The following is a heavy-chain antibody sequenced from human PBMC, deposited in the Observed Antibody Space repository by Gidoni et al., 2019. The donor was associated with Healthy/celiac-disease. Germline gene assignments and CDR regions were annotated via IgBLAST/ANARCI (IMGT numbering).Heavy chain of an antibody. V-gene: IGHV4-39*01. CDR2: IYYSGST. Sequence: QLQLQESGPGLVKPSETLSLTCTVSGGSISSSSYYWGWIRPPPGKGLEWIGSIYYSGSTYYNPSLKSRVPISVDTSKNQFSLKLSSVTAADTAVYYCARSLSFFSDAFDIWGQGTMVTVSS. CDR3: ARSLSFFSDAFDI. CDR1: GGSISSSSYY. J-gene: IGHJ3*02. D-gene: IGHD3-16*02.